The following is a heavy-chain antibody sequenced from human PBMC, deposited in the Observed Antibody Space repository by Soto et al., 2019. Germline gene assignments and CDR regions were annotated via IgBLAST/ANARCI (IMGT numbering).Heavy chain of an antibody. J-gene: IGHJ6*02. D-gene: IGHD3-10*01. V-gene: IGHV4-31*03. CDR2: IYYSGST. CDR1: GGSISSGGYY. CDR3: ARMYRGTSMDV. Sequence: QVQLQESGPGLVKPSQTLSLTCTVSGGSISSGGYYWSWIRQHPGKGLEWIGYIYYSGSTYYNPSLNSRVTISVDTPKNQFSLKLSSVTAADTAVYYCARMYRGTSMDVWGQGTTVIVSS.